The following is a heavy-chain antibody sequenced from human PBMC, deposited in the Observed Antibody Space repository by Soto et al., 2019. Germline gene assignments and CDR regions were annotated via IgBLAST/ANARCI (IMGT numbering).Heavy chain of an antibody. CDR2: ISYDGSNK. V-gene: IGHV3-30*18. CDR3: AKDNFRGYSGYSYFDY. D-gene: IGHD5-12*01. Sequence: SLRLSCAASGFTLSSSGMHWVRQAPGKGLEWVAVISYDGSNKYYADAVKGRFTISRDNSKNTLYLQMNSLRAEDTAVYYCAKDNFRGYSGYSYFDYWGQGTLVTVSS. CDR1: GFTLSSSG. J-gene: IGHJ4*02.